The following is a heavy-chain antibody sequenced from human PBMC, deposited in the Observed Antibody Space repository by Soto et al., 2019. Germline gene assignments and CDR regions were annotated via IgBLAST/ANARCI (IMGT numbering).Heavy chain of an antibody. CDR1: GFTFDDYA. Sequence: EVQLVESGGGLVQPGRSLRLSCAASGFTFDDYAMHWVRQAPGKGLEWVSGISWNSGSIGYADSVKGRFTISRDNAKNSLYLQMNSLRAEDTALYYCAKDTAAGTGWRDYYYYYMDVWGKGTTVTVSS. D-gene: IGHD6-13*01. CDR3: AKDTAAGTGWRDYYYYYMDV. CDR2: ISWNSGSI. J-gene: IGHJ6*03. V-gene: IGHV3-9*01.